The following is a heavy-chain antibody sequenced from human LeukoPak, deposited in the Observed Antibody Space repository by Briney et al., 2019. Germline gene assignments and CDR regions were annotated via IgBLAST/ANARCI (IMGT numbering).Heavy chain of an antibody. CDR2: IIPIFGTA. CDR1: GYTFTSYY. CDR3: AGLQDTTDWYFDL. Sequence: SVKVSCKASGYTFTSYYMHWVRQAPGQGLEWMGGIIPIFGTANYAQKFQGRVTITADKSTSTAYMELSSLRSEDTAVYYCAGLQDTTDWYFDLWGRGTLVTVSS. V-gene: IGHV1-69*06. J-gene: IGHJ2*01. D-gene: IGHD1-1*01.